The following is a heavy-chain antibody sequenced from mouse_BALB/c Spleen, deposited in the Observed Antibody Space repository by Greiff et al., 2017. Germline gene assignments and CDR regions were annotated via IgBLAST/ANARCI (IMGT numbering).Heavy chain of an antibody. CDR3: ARSSSYGSQDWYLDV. V-gene: IGHV1-69*02. Sequence: VQLQQPGAELVKPGAPVKLSCKASGYTFTSYWMNWVKQRPGRGLEWIGRIDPSDSETHYNQKFKDKATLTVDKSSSTAYIQLSSLTSEDSAVYYGARSSSYGSQDWYLDVWGAGTTVTVSS. CDR1: GYTFTSYW. CDR2: IDPSDSET. D-gene: IGHD1-1*01. J-gene: IGHJ1*01.